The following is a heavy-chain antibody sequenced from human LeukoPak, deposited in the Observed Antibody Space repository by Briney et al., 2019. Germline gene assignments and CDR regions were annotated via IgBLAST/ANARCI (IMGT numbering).Heavy chain of an antibody. CDR3: ARDLGDYGNDY. CDR1: GGTFSSYA. CDR2: IIPIFGTA. Sequence: GASVKVSCKASGGTFSSYAISWVRQAPGQGLEWMGGIIPIFGTANYAQKFQGRVTITADESTSTAYMELSSLRSDDTAVYYCARDLGDYGNDYWGQGTLVTVSS. J-gene: IGHJ4*02. D-gene: IGHD4-17*01. V-gene: IGHV1-69*13.